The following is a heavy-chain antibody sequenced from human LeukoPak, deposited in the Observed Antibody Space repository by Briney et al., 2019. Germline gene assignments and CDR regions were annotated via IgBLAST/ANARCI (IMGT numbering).Heavy chain of an antibody. Sequence: GGSLRLSCAASGFTFSSYGMHWVRQAPGKGLEWVAFIRYDGSNKYYADSVKGRFTISRDNSKNTLYLQMNSLRAEDTAVYYCAKDHPLFIVATTAYYFDYWGQGTLVTVSS. D-gene: IGHD5-12*01. V-gene: IGHV3-30*02. CDR2: IRYDGSNK. CDR3: AKDHPLFIVATTAYYFDY. J-gene: IGHJ4*02. CDR1: GFTFSSYG.